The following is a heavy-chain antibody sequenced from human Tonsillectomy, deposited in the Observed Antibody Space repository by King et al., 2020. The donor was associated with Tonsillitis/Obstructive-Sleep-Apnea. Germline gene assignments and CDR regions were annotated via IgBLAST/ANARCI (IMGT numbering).Heavy chain of an antibody. D-gene: IGHD5-24*01. CDR2: FYPGDSDT. Sequence: VQLVQSGAEVKMPGESLKISCKGSGYTFTSYWIAWVRQMPGRGLEWMGIFYPGDSDTRYSPSFQGQVTISADKSISTAYLQWISLKASDTAMYYCARLSRDNFESFDYWGQGTLVTVSS. V-gene: IGHV5-51*01. CDR1: GYTFTSYW. J-gene: IGHJ4*02. CDR3: ARLSRDNFESFDY.